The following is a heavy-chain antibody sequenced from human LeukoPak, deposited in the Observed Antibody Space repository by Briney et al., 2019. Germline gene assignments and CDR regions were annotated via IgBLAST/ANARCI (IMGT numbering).Heavy chain of an antibody. V-gene: IGHV4-38-2*02. CDR3: ARVSRAVAGRAFDY. D-gene: IGHD6-19*01. CDR1: GYSISSGYY. J-gene: IGHJ4*02. CDR2: IYHSGST. Sequence: SETLSLTCTVSGYSISSGYYWGWIRQPPGKGLEWIGSIYHSGSTYYNPSLKSRVTISVDTSKNQFSLKLSSVTAADTAVYYCARVSRAVAGRAFDYWGQGTLVTVSS.